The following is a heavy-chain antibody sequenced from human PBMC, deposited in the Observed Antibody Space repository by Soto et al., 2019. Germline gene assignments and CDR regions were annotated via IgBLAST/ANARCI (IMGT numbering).Heavy chain of an antibody. CDR3: AYCGYYSSSWFPDY. CDR2: IYLDDDK. CDR1: GFSLTTNGLG. V-gene: IGHV2-5*02. D-gene: IGHD6-13*01. J-gene: IGHJ4*02. Sequence: HITLKESGPSLVKPTQTLTLTFTFSGFSLTTNGLGVGWIRQSPGEALEWLALIYLDDDKRYSPSLKSRLTITKDTFKNQVVPTMANMNSEDTAPYYCAYCGYYSSSWFPDYRGQGNLVTVSS.